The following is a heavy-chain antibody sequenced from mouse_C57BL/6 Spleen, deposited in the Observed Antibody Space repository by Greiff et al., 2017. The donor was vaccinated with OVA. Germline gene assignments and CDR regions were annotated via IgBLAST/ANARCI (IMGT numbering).Heavy chain of an antibody. CDR2: IRSKSSNYAT. D-gene: IGHD4-1*01. V-gene: IGHV10-3*01. Sequence: DVMLVESGGGLVQPRGSLKLSCAASGFTFNTYAMHWVRQAPGPGLEWVARIRSKSSNYATYYADSVKDRFTISRDDSQSMLYLQMNKLKTEDSAMYYCEGGRRTGSLWNFDVWGTGTTVTVSS. J-gene: IGHJ1*03. CDR3: EGGRRTGSLWNFDV. CDR1: GFTFNTYA.